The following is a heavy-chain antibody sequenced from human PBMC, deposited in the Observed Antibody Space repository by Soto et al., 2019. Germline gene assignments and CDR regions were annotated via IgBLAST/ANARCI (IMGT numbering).Heavy chain of an antibody. V-gene: IGHV3-30*03. J-gene: IGHJ4*02. CDR1: GFIISSYG. CDR3: ASWGGIASPAYAWSLAPYDY. CDR2: ISYDGNNK. D-gene: IGHD3-16*01. Sequence: QVQLVESGGGVVQPGRSLRLSCAASGFIISSYGMHWVRQAPGKGLEWVAVISYDGNNKFYADSVKGRFTISRDNSKNTLSLQVNILRDEDTAVYYCASWGGIASPAYAWSLAPYDYWGQGTLVTVSS.